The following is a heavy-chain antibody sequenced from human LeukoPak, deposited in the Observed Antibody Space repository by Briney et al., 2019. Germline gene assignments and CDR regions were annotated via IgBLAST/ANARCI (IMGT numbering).Heavy chain of an antibody. D-gene: IGHD2-2*01. CDR2: INWNGGGT. V-gene: IGHV3-20*04. Sequence: PGGSLRFSCAASGFSFDDYGMSWVRQAPGKGLEWVSGINWNGGGTGYADSVKGRFTISRDNAKNSLYLQMNSLRAEDTALYYCARDCSSTSCYGSVDYWGQGTLVTVSS. CDR3: ARDCSSTSCYGSVDY. CDR1: GFSFDDYG. J-gene: IGHJ4*02.